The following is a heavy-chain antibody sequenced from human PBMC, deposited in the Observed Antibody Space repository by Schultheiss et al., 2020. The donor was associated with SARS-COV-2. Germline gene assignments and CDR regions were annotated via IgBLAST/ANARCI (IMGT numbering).Heavy chain of an antibody. CDR2: IDPSDSYT. D-gene: IGHD1-7*01. J-gene: IGHJ5*02. CDR1: GYSFTSYW. Sequence: GGSLRLSCKGSGYSFTSYWISWVRQMPGKGLEWMGRIDPSDSYTNYSPSFQGHVTISADKSISTAYLQWSSLKASDTAMYYCARGPGITGTTGWFDPWGQGTLVTVSS. CDR3: ARGPGITGTTGWFDP. V-gene: IGHV5-10-1*01.